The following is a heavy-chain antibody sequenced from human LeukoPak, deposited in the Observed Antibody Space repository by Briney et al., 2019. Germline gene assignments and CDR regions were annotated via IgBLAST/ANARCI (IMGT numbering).Heavy chain of an antibody. CDR3: ARWGDSSGWYGGGFDL. CDR2: INPNSGGT. CDR1: GYTFTGYY. J-gene: IGHJ5*02. V-gene: IGHV1-2*02. D-gene: IGHD6-19*01. Sequence: ASVKVSCKASGYTFTGYYMHWVRQAPGQGLEWMGWINPNSGGTNYAQKFQGRVTMTRDTSISTAYMELSRLRSDDTAVYYCARWGDSSGWYGGGFDLWGQGTLVTVSS.